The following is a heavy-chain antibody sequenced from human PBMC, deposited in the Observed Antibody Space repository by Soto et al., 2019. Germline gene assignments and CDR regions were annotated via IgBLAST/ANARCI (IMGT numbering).Heavy chain of an antibody. CDR1: GFTFSSFT. CDR3: AKNYDFWSSYYTA. Sequence: EVQLLESGGGLVQPGGSLRLSCAASGFTFSSFTMTWVRQAPGKGLEWVSAIRGSGSSTYYADSVKGPFTVSRNNAKKMLYLQMNSLRAEDTAVYYCAKNYDFWSSYYTAWGQGTMVTVSS. CDR2: IRGSGSST. J-gene: IGHJ3*01. D-gene: IGHD3-3*01. V-gene: IGHV3-23*01.